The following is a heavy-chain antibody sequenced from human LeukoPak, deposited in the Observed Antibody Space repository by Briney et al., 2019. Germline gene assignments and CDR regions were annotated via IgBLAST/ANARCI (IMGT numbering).Heavy chain of an antibody. D-gene: IGHD6-19*01. CDR3: ARDSSGWYHWFDP. CDR1: GGTFSSDA. J-gene: IGHJ5*02. V-gene: IGHV1-69*05. CDR2: IIPIFGTA. Sequence: ASVKVSCKASGGTFSSDAFNWVRQAPGQGLEWMGGIIPIFGTATHAQKFQGRVTMTRNTSISTAYMELSSLRSEDTAVYYCARDSSGWYHWFDPWGQGTLVTVSS.